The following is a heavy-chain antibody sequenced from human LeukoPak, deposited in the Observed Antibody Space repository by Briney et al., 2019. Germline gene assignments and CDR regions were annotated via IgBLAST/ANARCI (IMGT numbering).Heavy chain of an antibody. CDR1: GFTFGVYA. J-gene: IGHJ4*02. CDR2: ISGSGGST. Sequence: GGSLRLSCTGSGFTFGVYAMSWVRQAPGKGLEWVSAISGSGGSTYYADSVKGRFTISRDNSKNTLYLQMNSLRAEDTAVYYCAKKGEIAAAGRSFDYWGQGALVTVSS. D-gene: IGHD6-13*01. V-gene: IGHV3-23*01. CDR3: AKKGEIAAAGRSFDY.